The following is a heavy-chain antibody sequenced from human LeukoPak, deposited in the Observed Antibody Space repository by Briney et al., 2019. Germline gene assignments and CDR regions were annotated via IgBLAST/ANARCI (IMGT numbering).Heavy chain of an antibody. CDR2: TYYSGST. J-gene: IGHJ6*03. CDR1: GGSISSYY. D-gene: IGHD6-19*01. Sequence: SETLSLTCTVSGGSISSYYWSWIRQPPGKGLEWIGYTYYSGSTNYNPSLKSRVTISVDTSKNQFSLRLSSVTAADTAVYYCAREGYQGSLGGLHSGWYPSNYFFYHMDVWGKGTTVTVSS. V-gene: IGHV4-59*01. CDR3: AREGYQGSLGGLHSGWYPSNYFFYHMDV.